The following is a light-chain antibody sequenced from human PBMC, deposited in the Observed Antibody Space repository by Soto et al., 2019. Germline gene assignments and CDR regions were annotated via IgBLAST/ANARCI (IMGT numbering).Light chain of an antibody. V-gene: IGKV4-1*01. CDR1: QSVFCSVSNKSY. CDR3: HQYYASPWT. CDR2: WAS. J-gene: IGKJ1*01. Sequence: VMTQSPDSLAVSLGDRATIDCRSSQSVFCSVSNKSYLAWYQQRPGQRPKLLMYWASVRESGVPDRFSGGGSGTHFTLTISSLQPEDAALYFCHQYYASPWTFGPGTTVEIK.